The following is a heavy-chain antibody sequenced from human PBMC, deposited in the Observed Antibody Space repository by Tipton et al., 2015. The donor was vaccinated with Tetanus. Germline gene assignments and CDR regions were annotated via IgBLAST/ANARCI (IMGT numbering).Heavy chain of an antibody. V-gene: IGHV3-30*03. CDR2: ISYDGSNK. CDR1: GFTFSSYG. D-gene: IGHD2-21*02. Sequence: SLRLSCAASGFTFSSYGMHWVRQAPGKGLEWVAVISYDGSNKYYADSVKGRFTISRDNSKNTLYLQMNSLRAEDTAVYYCALAYCGGDCSHPDYYYYGMDVWGQGTTVTVSS. J-gene: IGHJ6*02. CDR3: ALAYCGGDCSHPDYYYYGMDV.